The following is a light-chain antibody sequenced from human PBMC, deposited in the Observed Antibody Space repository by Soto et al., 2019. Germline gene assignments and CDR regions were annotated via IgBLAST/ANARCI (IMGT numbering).Light chain of an antibody. Sequence: EIVMTQSPATLSVSQGERATLSCRASQSVSSNLAWYQQKPGQAPRLLIYGASTRATGIPARFSGSGSGTEFTLTISSLQSEDFAVYYCQQYNNWPPLPFGGGTKVDI. CDR3: QQYNNWPPLP. J-gene: IGKJ4*01. V-gene: IGKV3-15*01. CDR1: QSVSSN. CDR2: GAS.